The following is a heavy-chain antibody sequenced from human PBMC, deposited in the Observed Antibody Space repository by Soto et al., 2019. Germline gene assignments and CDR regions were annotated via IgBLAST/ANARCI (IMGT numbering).Heavy chain of an antibody. CDR3: ARAPWGGYCSVGSCYPRPNGMDV. V-gene: IGHV4-4*03. CDR1: GGSISSSNW. CDR2: IYHSGST. J-gene: IGHJ6*02. D-gene: IGHD2-15*01. Sequence: PPETLSLTCAVSGGSISSSNWWSWVRQPPGKGLEWIGEIYHSGSTNYNPSLKSRVTISVDKSKNQFSLKLSSVTAADTAVYYCARAPWGGYCSVGSCYPRPNGMDVWGQGTTVTVSS.